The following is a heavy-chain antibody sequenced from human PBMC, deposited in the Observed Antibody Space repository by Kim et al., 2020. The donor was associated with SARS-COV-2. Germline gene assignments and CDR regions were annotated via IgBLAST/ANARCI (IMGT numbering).Heavy chain of an antibody. D-gene: IGHD3-3*01. J-gene: IGHJ4*02. CDR2: IYGGGLT. CDR3: ARQNYKFLNNFFMGGVTDL. V-gene: IGHV3-66*02. Sequence: GGSLRLSCEASGFDGSNNFMAWVRQVPGRGLEGVAVIYGGGLTYYADFAKGRFIISRDSSNTTLFLQMDNLIPEDTAVYYCARQNYKFLNNFFMGGVTDLWGQGTSVTVSA. CDR1: GFDGSNNF.